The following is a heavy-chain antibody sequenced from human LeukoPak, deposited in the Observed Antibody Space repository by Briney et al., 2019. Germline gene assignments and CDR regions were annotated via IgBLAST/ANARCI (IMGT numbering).Heavy chain of an antibody. CDR2: IYSGGST. CDR1: GFTVSSNY. CDR3: ARELGYCSGASCYFKYYGMDV. V-gene: IGHV3-53*01. D-gene: IGHD2-15*01. J-gene: IGHJ6*02. Sequence: GGSLRLSCAVSGFTVSSNYMSWVRQTPGKGLEWVSVIYSGGSTYYADSVKGRFTISRDNSKNTLYLQMNSLRAEDTAVYYCARELGYCSGASCYFKYYGMDVWGQGTTVTVFS.